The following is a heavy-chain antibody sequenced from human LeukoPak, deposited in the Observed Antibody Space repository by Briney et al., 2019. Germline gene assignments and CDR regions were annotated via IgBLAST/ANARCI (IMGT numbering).Heavy chain of an antibody. Sequence: ASVKVSCKVSGYTLTALSMHWLRQAPGKGLEWRGGFDPEDGETIYAQKFQGRVTMTAATSTDTAYMELSSLRSEDTAVYYCAANNGCLVTQPGDYWGQGTLVTVSS. CDR2: FDPEDGET. J-gene: IGHJ4*02. D-gene: IGHD2-21*02. CDR1: GYTLTALS. V-gene: IGHV1-24*01. CDR3: AANNGCLVTQPGDY.